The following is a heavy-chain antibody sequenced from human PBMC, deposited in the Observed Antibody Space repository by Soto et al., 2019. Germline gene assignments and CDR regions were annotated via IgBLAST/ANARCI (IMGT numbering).Heavy chain of an antibody. CDR1: GFSLTTRPMG. D-gene: IGHD1-20*01. V-gene: IGHV2-5*02. J-gene: IGHJ4*02. CDR3: AHRLGGYTWNDGYLDY. Sequence: QITLKESGPTLVTPTQTLTLTCSFSGFSLTTRPMGVGWIRQPPGKPLEWLAVIYWDDDKRYSPSLRSRLTITKDTTQKEVGPKVAKLDPVDTATYYCAHRLGGYTWNDGYLDYWGQGIPVTVSS. CDR2: IYWDDDK.